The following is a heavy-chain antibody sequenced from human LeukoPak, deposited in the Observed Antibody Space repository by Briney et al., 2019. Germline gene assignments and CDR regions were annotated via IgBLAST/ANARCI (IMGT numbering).Heavy chain of an antibody. D-gene: IGHD2-21*01. CDR2: ISSSGSTI. CDR3: ARDPRYSHYYYYYYMDV. CDR1: GFTFSSYE. V-gene: IGHV3-48*03. Sequence: GGSLRLSCAASGFTFSSYEMNWVRQAPGKGLEWVSYISSSGSTIYYADSVKGRFTISRDNAKNSLYLQMNSLRAEDTAVYYCARDPRYSHYYYYYYMDVWGKGTTVTVSS. J-gene: IGHJ6*03.